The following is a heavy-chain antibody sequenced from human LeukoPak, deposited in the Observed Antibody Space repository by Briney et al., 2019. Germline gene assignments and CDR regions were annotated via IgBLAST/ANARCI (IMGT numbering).Heavy chain of an antibody. CDR2: IYTSGST. CDR1: GGSISSGSYY. CDR3: ARGNYYDSSGYPTYYFDY. D-gene: IGHD3-22*01. Sequence: SETLSLTCTVSGGSISSGSYYWSWIRQPAGKGLEWIGRIYTSGSTHYNPSLKSRVTISVDTSKNQFSLKLSSVTAADTAVYYCARGNYYDSSGYPTYYFDYWGQGTLVTVSS. J-gene: IGHJ4*02. V-gene: IGHV4-61*02.